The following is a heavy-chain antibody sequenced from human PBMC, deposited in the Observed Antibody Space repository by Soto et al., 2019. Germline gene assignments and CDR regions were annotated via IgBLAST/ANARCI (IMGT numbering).Heavy chain of an antibody. J-gene: IGHJ4*02. V-gene: IGHV4-61*01. CDR3: ARGEFYGGKPDPNFDY. Sequence: ASETLSLTCTVSGGSVSSGSYYWSWIRQPPGKGLEWIGYIYYSGSTNYNPSLKSRVTISVDTSKNQFSLKLSSVTAADTAVYYCARGEFYGGKPDPNFDYWGQGTLVTVSS. CDR1: GGSVSSGSYY. D-gene: IGHD4-17*01. CDR2: IYYSGST.